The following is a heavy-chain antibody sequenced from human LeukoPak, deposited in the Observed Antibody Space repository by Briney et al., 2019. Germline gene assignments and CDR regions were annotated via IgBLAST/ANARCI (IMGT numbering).Heavy chain of an antibody. V-gene: IGHV1-3*01. Sequence: ASVKVSCKASGDTFSSYAMHWVRQAPGQRLDWMGWINAGSGNTKYSLKFQGRVTITRDTSASTAYMELSSLRSEDTAVYYCASGQYSSGWYLGNYYYGMDVWGKGTTVTVSS. CDR2: INAGSGNT. CDR3: ASGQYSSGWYLGNYYYGMDV. D-gene: IGHD6-19*01. J-gene: IGHJ6*04. CDR1: GDTFSSYA.